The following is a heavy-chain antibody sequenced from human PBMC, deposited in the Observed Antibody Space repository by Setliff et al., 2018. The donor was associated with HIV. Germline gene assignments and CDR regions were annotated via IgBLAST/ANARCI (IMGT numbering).Heavy chain of an antibody. D-gene: IGHD3-10*01. V-gene: IGHV3-48*04. J-gene: IGHJ6*02. Sequence: PGGSLRLSCAASGFTFSNSWMTWVRQAPGKGLDWVAHIGSSNHGIHYTASVQGRFTISRDNAKNSMDLQMNSLRAEDTAIYYCARKLRPGHGVDVWGQGTTVTVSS. CDR1: GFTFSNSW. CDR2: IGSSNHGI. CDR3: ARKLRPGHGVDV.